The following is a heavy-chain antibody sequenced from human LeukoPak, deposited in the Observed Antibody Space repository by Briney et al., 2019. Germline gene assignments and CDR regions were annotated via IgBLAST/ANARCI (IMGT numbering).Heavy chain of an antibody. V-gene: IGHV1-2*02. Sequence: ASVKVSCKPSGYTFTDAYLHWVRQAPGQGLEWLGWINPKNTATNYAQTFQGRVTMTTDTSISTTYTELSGLRSDDTAIYYCTRDRSGAAFDIWGPGTMVTVSS. CDR3: TRDRSGAAFDI. CDR1: GYTFTDAY. CDR2: INPKNTAT. J-gene: IGHJ3*02. D-gene: IGHD6-19*01.